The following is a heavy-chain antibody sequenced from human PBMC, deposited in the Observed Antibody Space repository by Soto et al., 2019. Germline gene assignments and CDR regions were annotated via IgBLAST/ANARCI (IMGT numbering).Heavy chain of an antibody. Sequence: PWGSLRLSCAASGFTFSSYAMSWVRQAPGKGLEWVSAISGSGGSKYYADSVKGRCTISRDNSKNTLYLQMNSLRAEDTAVYYCARSPHYYCGGDCYYGGAFDIWGQGTMVTVSS. CDR2: ISGSGGSK. D-gene: IGHD2-21*02. CDR1: GFTFSSYA. CDR3: ARSPHYYCGGDCYYGGAFDI. V-gene: IGHV3-23*01. J-gene: IGHJ3*02.